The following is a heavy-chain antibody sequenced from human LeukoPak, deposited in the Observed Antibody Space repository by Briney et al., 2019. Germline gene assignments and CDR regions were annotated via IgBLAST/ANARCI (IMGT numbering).Heavy chain of an antibody. CDR1: GFTFSSYA. J-gene: IGHJ3*02. V-gene: IGHV3-23*01. Sequence: RGSLRLSCAASGFTFSSYAMSWVRQAPGKGLEWVSAISGSGGSTYYADSVKGRFTISRDNSKNTLYLQMNSLRAEDTAVYYCAKVNYDSSGWDAFDIWGQGTMVTVSS. CDR2: ISGSGGST. D-gene: IGHD3-22*01. CDR3: AKVNYDSSGWDAFDI.